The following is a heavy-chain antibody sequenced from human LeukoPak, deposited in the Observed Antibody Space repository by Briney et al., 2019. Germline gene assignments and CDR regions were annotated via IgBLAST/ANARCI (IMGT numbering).Heavy chain of an antibody. V-gene: IGHV7-4-1*02. J-gene: IGHJ3*02. D-gene: IGHD3-22*01. CDR3: ARPDYYDSSGYYYGHAFDI. CDR1: GYTFTSYA. CDR2: INTNTGNP. Sequence: EASVKVSCKASGYTFTSYAMNWVRQAPGQGLEWMGWINTNTGNPTYAQGFTGRFVFSLDTSVSTAYLQISSLKAEDTAVYYCARPDYYDSSGYYYGHAFDIWGQGTMVTVSS.